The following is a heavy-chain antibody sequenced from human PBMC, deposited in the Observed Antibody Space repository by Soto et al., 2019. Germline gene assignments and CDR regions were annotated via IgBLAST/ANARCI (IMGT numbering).Heavy chain of an antibody. J-gene: IGHJ5*02. CDR3: ARGGYCSGGSCYESDASWFDP. V-gene: IGHV4-4*02. D-gene: IGHD2-15*01. CDR1: SGSISSSNW. Sequence: SETLSLTCAVSSGSISSSNWWSWVRQPPGKGLEWIGEIYHSGSTNYNPSLKSRVTISVDKSKNQFSLKLSSVTAADTAVYYCARGGYCSGGSCYESDASWFDPWGQGTLVTVSS. CDR2: IYHSGST.